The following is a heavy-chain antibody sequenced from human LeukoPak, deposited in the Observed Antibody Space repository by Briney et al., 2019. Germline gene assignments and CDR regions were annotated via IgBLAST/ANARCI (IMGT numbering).Heavy chain of an antibody. D-gene: IGHD1/OR15-1a*01. CDR3: ASLEQNWFDP. Sequence: SETLSLTCTVSGGAISSYHRSWVRQPPGKGLEWVGSMYNSGSTNYNPSLKSRVTISVDTSKNQFSLKLSSVTAADTAVYYCASLEQNWFDPWGQGTLVTVSS. CDR2: MYNSGST. V-gene: IGHV4-59*01. CDR1: GGAISSYH. J-gene: IGHJ5*02.